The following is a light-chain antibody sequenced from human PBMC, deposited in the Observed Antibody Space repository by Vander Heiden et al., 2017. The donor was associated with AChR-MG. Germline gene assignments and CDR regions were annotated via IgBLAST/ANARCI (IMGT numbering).Light chain of an antibody. CDR3: SSYTSSSTGV. J-gene: IGLJ2*01. Sequence: QSALPQPASVSRSPGQSITISCPGTSSDVGGYNYVSWYQQHPGKAAKLMIYEGSKRPSGVSNRFSGAKSGNTASLTISGLQAEDEADYYCSSYTSSSTGVFGGGTKLTVL. CDR2: EGS. V-gene: IGLV2-14*01. CDR1: SSDVGGYNY.